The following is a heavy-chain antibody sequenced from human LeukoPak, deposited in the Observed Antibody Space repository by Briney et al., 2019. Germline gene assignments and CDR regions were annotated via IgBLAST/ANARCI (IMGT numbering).Heavy chain of an antibody. D-gene: IGHD3-22*01. Sequence: GGSLRLSCAASGFTFSSYAMSWVRQAPGKGLEWVSAISGCGGSTYYADSVKGRFTISRDNSKNTLYLQMNSLRAEDTAVYYCAKSRRTFYYDSSGYYGDWGQGTLVTVSS. CDR3: AKSRRTFYYDSSGYYGD. J-gene: IGHJ4*02. CDR2: ISGCGGST. CDR1: GFTFSSYA. V-gene: IGHV3-23*01.